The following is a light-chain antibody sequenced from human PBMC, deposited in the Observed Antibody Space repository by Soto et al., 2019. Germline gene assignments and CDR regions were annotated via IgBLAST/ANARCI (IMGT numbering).Light chain of an antibody. CDR3: ATWDGSLPAEV. CDR1: STNIGNYY. J-gene: IGLJ2*01. Sequence: QSVLTQPPSVSAAPGQKVTISCSGSSTNIGNYYVAWYQQLPGTAPNLLIYDNNKRPSGIPDQCSGSNSCTTGTLDITGLQTGDEADYYCATWDGSLPAEVFGGGTKLTVL. V-gene: IGLV1-51*01. CDR2: DNN.